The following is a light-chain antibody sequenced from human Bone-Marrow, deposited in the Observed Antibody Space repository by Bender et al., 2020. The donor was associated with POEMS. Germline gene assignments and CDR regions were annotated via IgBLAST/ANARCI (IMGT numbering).Light chain of an antibody. J-gene: IGLJ1*01. CDR1: SSDLGGYNL. Sequence: QSALTQPPSASGSPGQSVTISCTGSSSDLGGYNLVSWYQQHPGKAPQLIIYEVTKRPSGVSNRFSGSKSGNTASLTISGLQADDESDYYCCSYAGDNNYVFGSGTKVTVL. V-gene: IGLV2-23*02. CDR2: EVT. CDR3: CSYAGDNNYV.